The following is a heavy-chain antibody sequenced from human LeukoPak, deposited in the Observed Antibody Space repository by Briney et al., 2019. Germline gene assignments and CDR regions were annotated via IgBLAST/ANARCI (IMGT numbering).Heavy chain of an antibody. J-gene: IGHJ3*02. CDR3: ARLMITFGGVIVGDAFDI. V-gene: IGHV4-39*01. CDR2: IYYSGST. D-gene: IGHD3-16*02. Sequence: SETLSLTCTVSGGSISSSSYYWGWIRQPPGKGLEWIGSIYYSGSTYYNPSLKSQVTISVDTSKNQFSLKLSSATAADTAVYYCARLMITFGGVIVGDAFDIWGQGTMVTVSS. CDR1: GGSISSSSYY.